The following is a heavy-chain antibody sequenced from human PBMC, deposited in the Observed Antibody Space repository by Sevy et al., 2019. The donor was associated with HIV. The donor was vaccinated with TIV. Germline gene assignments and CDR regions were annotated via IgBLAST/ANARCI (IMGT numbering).Heavy chain of an antibody. J-gene: IGHJ4*02. V-gene: IGHV1-24*01. CDR1: GYTLTELS. Sequence: ASVKVSCKVSGYTLTELSMHWVRQAPGKGLEWMGGFDPEDGETIYAQKFQGRVTMTEDTSTDTAYMELSSLRSEDTAVYYWATIRGYSGYDWSSFDYWGQGTLVTVSS. CDR2: FDPEDGET. D-gene: IGHD5-12*01. CDR3: ATIRGYSGYDWSSFDY.